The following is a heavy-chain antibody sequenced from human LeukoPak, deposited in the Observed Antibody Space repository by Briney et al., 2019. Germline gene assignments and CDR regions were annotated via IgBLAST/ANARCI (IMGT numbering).Heavy chain of an antibody. Sequence: GGSLRLSCAASGFTFSSYAMSWVRQAPGKGLEWVSAISGSGGSTYYADSVKGRFTISRDNSKNTLHLQMNSLRAEDTAVYYCAKTPLAGYYYGSGSPTYYFDYWGQGTLVTVSS. CDR2: ISGSGGST. J-gene: IGHJ4*02. CDR3: AKTPLAGYYYGSGSPTYYFDY. V-gene: IGHV3-23*01. CDR1: GFTFSSYA. D-gene: IGHD3-10*01.